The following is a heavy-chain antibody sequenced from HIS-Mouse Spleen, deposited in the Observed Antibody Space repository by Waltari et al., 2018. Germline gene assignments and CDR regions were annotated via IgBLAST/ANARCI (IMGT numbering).Heavy chain of an antibody. CDR2: INHSGST. CDR1: GGSFSGYS. Sequence: QVQLQQWGAGLLKPSETLSLTCALYGGSFSGYSWSWIRQPPGKGLEWIGEINHSGSTNYNPSLKSRVTISVDTSKNQFSLKLSSVTAADTAVYYCARGLAARFDYWGQGTLVTVSS. J-gene: IGHJ4*02. V-gene: IGHV4-34*01. CDR3: ARGLAARFDY. D-gene: IGHD6-6*01.